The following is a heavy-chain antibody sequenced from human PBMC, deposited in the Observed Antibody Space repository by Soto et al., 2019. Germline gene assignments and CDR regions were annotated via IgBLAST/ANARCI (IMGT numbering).Heavy chain of an antibody. J-gene: IGHJ4*02. V-gene: IGHV4-39*02. CDR3: ASNIAVAVGRGPYYFDY. CDR1: GGSISSSSYY. D-gene: IGHD6-19*01. CDR2: ISYSGST. Sequence: SETLSLTCTVSGGSISSSSYYWGWIRQPPGKGLECIGSISYSGSTYYSPSLKSRVTISVDTSKNHFSLKLSSVTAADTAVYYCASNIAVAVGRGPYYFDYWGQGTPVTVSS.